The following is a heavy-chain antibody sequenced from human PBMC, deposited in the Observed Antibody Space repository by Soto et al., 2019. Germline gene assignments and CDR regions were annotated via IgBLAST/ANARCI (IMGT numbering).Heavy chain of an antibody. D-gene: IGHD6-6*01. V-gene: IGHV3-21*01. Sequence: PGGSLRLSCAASGFTFSSYSMNWVRQAPGKGLEWVSSISSSSSYIYYADSVKGRFTISRDNAKNSLYLQMNSLRAEDTAVYYCAREVSSSSSMMANWFDPWGQGTLVTVSS. J-gene: IGHJ5*02. CDR2: ISSSSSYI. CDR1: GFTFSSYS. CDR3: AREVSSSSSMMANWFDP.